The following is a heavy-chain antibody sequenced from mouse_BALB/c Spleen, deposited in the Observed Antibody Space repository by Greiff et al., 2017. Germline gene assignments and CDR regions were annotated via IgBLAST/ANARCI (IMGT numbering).Heavy chain of an antibody. CDR3: TRDGYFAY. J-gene: IGHJ3*01. CDR2: IRLKSNNYAT. Sequence: DVKLEESGGGLVQPGGSMKLSCVASGFTFSNYWMNWVRQSPEKGLEWVAEIRLKSNNYATHYAESVKGRFTISRDDSKSSVYLQMNNLRAEDTGIYYCTRDGYFAYWGQGTLVTVSA. CDR1: GFTFSNYW. V-gene: IGHV6-6*02. D-gene: IGHD2-3*01.